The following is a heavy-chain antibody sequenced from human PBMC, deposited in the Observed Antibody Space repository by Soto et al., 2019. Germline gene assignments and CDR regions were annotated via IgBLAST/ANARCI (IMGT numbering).Heavy chain of an antibody. CDR1: GFTFDDYA. D-gene: IGHD2-15*01. Sequence: ESGGGLVQPGRSLRLSCAASGFTFDDYAMHWVRQAPGKGLEWVSGISWNSGSIGYADSVKGRFTISRDNAKNSLYLQMNSLRAEDTALYYCAKEGPLGYCSGGSCSPPYYYYMDVWGKGTTVTVSS. CDR2: ISWNSGSI. CDR3: AKEGPLGYCSGGSCSPPYYYYMDV. J-gene: IGHJ6*03. V-gene: IGHV3-9*01.